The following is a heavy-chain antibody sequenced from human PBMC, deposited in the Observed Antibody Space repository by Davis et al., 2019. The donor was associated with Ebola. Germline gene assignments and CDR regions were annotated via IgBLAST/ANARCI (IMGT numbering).Heavy chain of an antibody. CDR3: AKQKVSSAIYFVACDP. CDR2: ISYDGTNK. D-gene: IGHD2-15*01. Sequence: SLKISCAASGFTFSRYGMHWVRQAPGKGLEWLAAISYDGTNKHYVDSVKGRFTISRDNSKNTLYLQMNSLRPEDTAVYFCAKQKVSSAIYFVACDPWGQGTLVTVSS. J-gene: IGHJ5*02. CDR1: GFTFSRYG. V-gene: IGHV3-30*18.